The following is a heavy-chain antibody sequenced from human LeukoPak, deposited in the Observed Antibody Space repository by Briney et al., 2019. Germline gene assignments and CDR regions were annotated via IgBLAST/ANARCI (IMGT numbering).Heavy chain of an antibody. Sequence: PGGSLRLSCVASGFTFSSYEMNWVRQAPGKGLEWLSYITSSDSTTHYADSVKGRFTISRDDAQNSLYLQMNSLRVEDTAVYYCARDLGDIVVVAADYWGQGTLVTVSS. V-gene: IGHV3-48*03. CDR3: ARDLGDIVVVAADY. J-gene: IGHJ4*02. CDR1: GFTFSSYE. D-gene: IGHD2-15*01. CDR2: ITSSDSTT.